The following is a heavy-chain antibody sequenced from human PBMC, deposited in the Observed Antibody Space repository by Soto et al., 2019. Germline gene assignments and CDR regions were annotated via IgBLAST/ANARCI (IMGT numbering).Heavy chain of an antibody. D-gene: IGHD6-19*01. CDR1: GGSISSYY. V-gene: IGHV4-59*12. CDR3: ARDRVNAVAGIRGDYFDY. J-gene: IGHJ4*02. Sequence: ETLSITCTVSGGSISSYYWSWIRQPPGKGLEWIGYIYYSGSTNYSPSLKIRVTISVDTSKNSLYLQMNSLRAEDTAVYYCARDRVNAVAGIRGDYFDYWGQGTLVTVSS. CDR2: IYYSGST.